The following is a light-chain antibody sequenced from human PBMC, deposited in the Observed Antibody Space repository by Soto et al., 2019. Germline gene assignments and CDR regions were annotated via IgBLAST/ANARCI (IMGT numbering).Light chain of an antibody. V-gene: IGKV1-5*03. Sequence: DIQMTQSPSTLSASVGDRVTITCRASQSISCWLAWYQQKPGKAPKLLIYKASSLEGGIPSRFSGSGSETEFTLTFSSLQPEDFATYYCQQYNSYQYTFGQGTKVDIK. CDR3: QQYNSYQYT. CDR2: KAS. CDR1: QSISCW. J-gene: IGKJ2*01.